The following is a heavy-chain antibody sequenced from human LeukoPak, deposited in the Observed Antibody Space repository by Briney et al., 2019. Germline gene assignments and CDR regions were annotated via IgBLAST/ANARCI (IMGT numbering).Heavy chain of an antibody. D-gene: IGHD3-22*01. CDR2: VYYSGSP. V-gene: IGHV4-59*01. CDR3: ARVFDDYYDSSADPPLWFDP. J-gene: IGHJ5*02. CDR1: GGSLSSYF. Sequence: SETLSLTCTVSGGSLSSYFWSWIRQPPGMGLEWIGYVYYSGSPNYNPSLKSRVTISVDTSKNQFSLRLRPVTAADTAVYYCARVFDDYYDSSADPPLWFDPWGQGTLVTVSS.